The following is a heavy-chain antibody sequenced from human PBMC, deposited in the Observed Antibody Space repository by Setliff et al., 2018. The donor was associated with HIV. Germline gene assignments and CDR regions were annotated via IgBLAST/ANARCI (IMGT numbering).Heavy chain of an antibody. CDR3: AILRIAENWFDP. CDR2: TIPIFDTA. J-gene: IGHJ5*02. CDR1: GGTFSSYA. V-gene: IGHV1-69*13. Sequence: GASVKVSCKASGGTFSSYAIRWERQAPGQGVEFMGGTIPIFDTANYAQNFQGRVTITADEFTSTTYMELSCLRSDDTAVYYCAILRIAENWFDPWGQGTLVTVSS. D-gene: IGHD6-13*01.